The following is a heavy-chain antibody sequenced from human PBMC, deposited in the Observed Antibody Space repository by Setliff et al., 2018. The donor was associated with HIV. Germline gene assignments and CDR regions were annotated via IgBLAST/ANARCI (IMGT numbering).Heavy chain of an antibody. Sequence: ASVKVSCKASGYTFTSYGITWVRQAPGQGLEWMGWISTYNGNTNYAQKFQGRVTMTTVTSTSTAYMELRSLRSDDTAVYYCARLSIPAYYYMDVWGKGTTVTVSS. J-gene: IGHJ6*03. CDR3: ARLSIPAYYYMDV. CDR2: ISTYNGNT. D-gene: IGHD2-21*01. V-gene: IGHV1-18*01. CDR1: GYTFTSYG.